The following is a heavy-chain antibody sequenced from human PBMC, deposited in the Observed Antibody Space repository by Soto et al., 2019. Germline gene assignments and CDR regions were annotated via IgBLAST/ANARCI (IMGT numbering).Heavy chain of an antibody. Sequence: QMQLVQSGPEVKKPGTSVKVSCKASGFTFTSSAVQWVRQARGQRLEWIGWIVVGSGNTNYAQKFQERVTITRDMSTSTADMALSSLRSEDTAGYYCAADPRRSWDFYYYYGMDVWGQGTTVTVSS. J-gene: IGHJ6*02. CDR3: AADPRRSWDFYYYYGMDV. V-gene: IGHV1-58*01. CDR2: IVVGSGNT. D-gene: IGHD6-13*01. CDR1: GFTFTSSA.